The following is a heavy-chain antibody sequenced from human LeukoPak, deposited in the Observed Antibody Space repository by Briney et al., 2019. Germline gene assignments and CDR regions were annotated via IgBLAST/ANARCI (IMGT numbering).Heavy chain of an antibody. CDR1: GFTFSSYA. D-gene: IGHD3-3*01. V-gene: IGHV3-30*04. CDR2: ISYDGSNK. Sequence: GRSLRLSCAASGFTFSSYAKHWVRQAPGKGLEWVAVISYDGSNKYYADSVKGRFTISRDNSKNTLYLQMNSLRAEDTAVYYCARDSSGYYTGYFDYWGQGTLVTVSS. J-gene: IGHJ4*02. CDR3: ARDSSGYYTGYFDY.